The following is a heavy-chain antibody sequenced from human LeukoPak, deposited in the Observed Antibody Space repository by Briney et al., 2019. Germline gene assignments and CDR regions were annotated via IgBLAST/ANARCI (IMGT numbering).Heavy chain of an antibody. CDR1: GGSFSGYY. CDR3: ARAPPNWEDAFDI. V-gene: IGHV4-34*01. Sequence: SETLSLTCAVYGGSFSGYYWSWIRQPPGKGLEWIGEINHSGSTNYNPSLKSRVTISIDTSKNQFSLKLSSVTAADTAIYFCARAPPNWEDAFDIWGQGTMVTVSS. CDR2: INHSGST. J-gene: IGHJ3*02. D-gene: IGHD7-27*01.